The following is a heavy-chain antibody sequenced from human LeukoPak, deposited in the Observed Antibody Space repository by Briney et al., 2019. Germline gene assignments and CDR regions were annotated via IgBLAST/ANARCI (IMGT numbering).Heavy chain of an antibody. D-gene: IGHD4-23*01. CDR2: MNPNSGNT. J-gene: IGHJ4*02. CDR3: ARSSLPTVVTDY. Sequence: ASVKVSCKASGYTFTSYDINWVRQATGQGLEWMGWMNPNSGNTGYAQKFQGRVTMTRNTSISTAYMELSSLRSEDTAVYYCARSSLPTVVTDYWGQGTLVTVSS. V-gene: IGHV1-8*01. CDR1: GYTFTSYD.